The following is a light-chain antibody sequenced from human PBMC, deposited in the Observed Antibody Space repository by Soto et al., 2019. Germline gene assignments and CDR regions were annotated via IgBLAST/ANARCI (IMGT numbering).Light chain of an antibody. J-gene: IGLJ3*02. V-gene: IGLV2-8*01. CDR3: SSFAGSSNFVL. CDR1: RGDVGGYDY. Sequence: QSALTQPPSASGSPGQSVTISCTGTRGDVGGYDYVAWYQQHPGKAPKLMIYEVNKRPSGVPDRFSGSKSGNTASLTVSGLQAEDEADYYCSSFAGSSNFVLFGGGTKLT. CDR2: EVN.